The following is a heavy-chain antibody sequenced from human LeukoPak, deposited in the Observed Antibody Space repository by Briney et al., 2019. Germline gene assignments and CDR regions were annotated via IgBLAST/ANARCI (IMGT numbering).Heavy chain of an antibody. CDR2: ICYSGST. CDR3: ARDSLYSGSYYYYYGMDV. V-gene: IGHV4-59*01. CDR1: GGSISRYY. D-gene: IGHD1-26*01. Sequence: SETLSLTCTVSGGSISRYYWSWIRQPPGKGLEWIGYICYSGSTNYNPSLKSRVTISVDTSKNQFSLKLSSVTAADTAVYYCARDSLYSGSYYYYYGMDVWGQGTTVTVSS. J-gene: IGHJ6*02.